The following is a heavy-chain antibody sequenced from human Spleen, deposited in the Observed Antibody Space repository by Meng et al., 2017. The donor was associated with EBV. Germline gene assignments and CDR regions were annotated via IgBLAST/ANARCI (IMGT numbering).Heavy chain of an antibody. CDR2: MSPFNKNE. J-gene: IGHJ5*02. Sequence: QIQLVQSGAEVKKPGASVKVSCEASGYRFNSYGISWVRQAPGQGLEWMGWMSPFNKNENNEEKFQGRVTMTMDTSTSTAFMEVRSLRSDDTAVYYCARESPDRSTDPWGQGTLVTVSS. CDR1: GYRFNSYG. V-gene: IGHV1-18*01. CDR3: ARESPDRSTDP.